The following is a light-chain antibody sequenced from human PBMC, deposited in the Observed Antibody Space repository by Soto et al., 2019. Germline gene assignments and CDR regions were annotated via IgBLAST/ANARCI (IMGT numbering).Light chain of an antibody. CDR3: QSYDSSLSGSV. CDR2: GNN. Sequence: QSVLTQPPSVSGAPGQRVTISCTGSSSNIGAGYDVHWYQQFPGTAPKLLISGNNNRPSGVPDRFSGSKSGTSASLAITGLQAEDDADYYCQSYDSSLSGSVFGGGTKLTVL. V-gene: IGLV1-40*01. CDR1: SSNIGAGYD. J-gene: IGLJ2*01.